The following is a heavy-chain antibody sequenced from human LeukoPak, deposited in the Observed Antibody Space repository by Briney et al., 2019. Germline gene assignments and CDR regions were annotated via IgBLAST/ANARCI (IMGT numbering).Heavy chain of an antibody. CDR3: AKDGSVVVRSYYFDY. CDR2: ISYDGSNK. V-gene: IGHV3-30-3*01. Sequence: GGSLRLSCAASGFTFSSYAMHWDRQAPGKGLEWVAVISYDGSNKYYADSVKGRFTISRDNSKNTLYLQMNSLRAEDTAVYYCAKDGSVVVRSYYFDYWGQGTLVTVSS. J-gene: IGHJ4*02. D-gene: IGHD2-2*01. CDR1: GFTFSSYA.